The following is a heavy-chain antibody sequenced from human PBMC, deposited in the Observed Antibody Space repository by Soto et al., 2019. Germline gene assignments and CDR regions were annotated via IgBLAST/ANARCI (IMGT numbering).Heavy chain of an antibody. CDR1: GYTFTGYY. V-gene: IGHV1-2*04. D-gene: IGHD2-2*01. CDR2: INPNSGGT. CDR3: ARDAEVPAAALYYFDY. J-gene: IGHJ4*02. Sequence: ASVKVSCKASGYTFTGYYMHWVRQAPGQGLEWMGWINPNSGGTNYAQKFQGWVTMTRDTSISTAYMELSRLRSDDTAVYYCARDAEVPAAALYYFDYWGQGTLVTVSS.